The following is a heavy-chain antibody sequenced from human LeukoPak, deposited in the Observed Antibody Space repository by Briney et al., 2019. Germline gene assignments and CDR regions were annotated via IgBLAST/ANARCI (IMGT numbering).Heavy chain of an antibody. CDR1: GGSISSYY. CDR2: IYYSGST. D-gene: IGHD1-26*01. Sequence: PSETLSLTCTVSGGSISSYYWSWIRQPPGKGLEWIGYIYYSGSTNYNPSLKSRVTISVDTSKNQFSLKLTSMTAADTAVYYCARGATSDHWGQGTLVTVSS. CDR3: ARGATSDH. V-gene: IGHV4-59*01. J-gene: IGHJ4*02.